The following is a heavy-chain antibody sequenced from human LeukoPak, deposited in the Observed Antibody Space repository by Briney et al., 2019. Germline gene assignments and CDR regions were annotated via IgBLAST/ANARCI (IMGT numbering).Heavy chain of an antibody. J-gene: IGHJ4*02. V-gene: IGHV1-18*01. D-gene: IGHD6-13*01. CDR1: GYTFTSYG. CDR2: IRVYNGNT. CDR3: ARDLAIAAAGNPFDY. Sequence: GASVKVSCTASGYTFTSYGISWVRRAHGQGLEWLGWIRVYNGNTNSAKNFQDRVTMTTDTSTNTAYMELRSLRFDDTAVYYCARDLAIAAAGNPFDYWGQGTLVTVSS.